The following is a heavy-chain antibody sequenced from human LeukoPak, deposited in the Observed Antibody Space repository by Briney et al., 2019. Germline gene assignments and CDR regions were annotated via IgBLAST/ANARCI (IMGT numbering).Heavy chain of an antibody. CDR1: GYTFTNYW. CDR2: IYPGDSDS. V-gene: IGHV5-51*01. Sequence: GESLKISCKGSGYTFTNYWIAWVRQMPGKGLEWMGMIYPGDSDSRYSPSFQGQVTFSADKSISTAYLQWRSLKASDSAMYYCVRESGYSSGWYPYWGQGTLVTVSS. D-gene: IGHD6-19*01. CDR3: VRESGYSSGWYPY. J-gene: IGHJ4*02.